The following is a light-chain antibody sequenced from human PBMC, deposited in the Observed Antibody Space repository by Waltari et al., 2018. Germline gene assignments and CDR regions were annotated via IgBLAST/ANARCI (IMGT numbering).Light chain of an antibody. CDR3: QSYDSSLSGSV. CDR2: GNS. J-gene: IGLJ3*02. V-gene: IGLV1-40*01. CDR1: SSNIGARYD. Sequence: QSVLTQPPSVSGAPGQRVTISCTGSSSNIGARYDVHWYQQLPGTAPKLLIYGNSNRPSGVPDRLSGYKAGTSVSLAITGLQAEDEADYYCQSYDSSLSGSVFGGGTKLTVL.